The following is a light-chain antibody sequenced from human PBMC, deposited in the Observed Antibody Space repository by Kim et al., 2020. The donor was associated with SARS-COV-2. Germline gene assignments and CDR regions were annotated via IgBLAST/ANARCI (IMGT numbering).Light chain of an antibody. V-gene: IGKV2-30*01. CDR3: MQDTHRPYT. CDR2: QVA. Sequence: PASISYTSSQSLVYSDGKTCLNWFKQRPGQSPRHLIYQVANRDYGVPDRFSGSGSGTVFTLKISRVVAEDVGFYFCMQDTHRPYTFGQGNKLEI. CDR1: QSLVYSDGKTC. J-gene: IGKJ2*01.